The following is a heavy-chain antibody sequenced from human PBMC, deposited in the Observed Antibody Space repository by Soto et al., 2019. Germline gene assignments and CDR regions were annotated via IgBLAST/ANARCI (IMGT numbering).Heavy chain of an antibody. D-gene: IGHD5-18*01. CDR3: ARGIRGGYSYGYDWFDS. J-gene: IGHJ5*01. V-gene: IGHV1-3*01. Sequence: GASVKVSCKASGYIFSTYAMHWVRQAPGQRLEWIGWINAGKGNTKYSQDFQGRVTITRDTSASTVYMELSSLTSEDTAVYYCARGIRGGYSYGYDWFDSWGQGTLVTVSS. CDR2: INAGKGNT. CDR1: GYIFSTYA.